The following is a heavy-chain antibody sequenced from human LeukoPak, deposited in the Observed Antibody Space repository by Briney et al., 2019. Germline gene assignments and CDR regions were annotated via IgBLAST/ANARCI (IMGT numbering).Heavy chain of an antibody. J-gene: IGHJ5*02. V-gene: IGHV4-59*01. CDR2: IYYSGST. Sequence: SETLSLTCTVSGGSISSYYWSWIRQPPGKGLEWIGYIYYSGSTNYNPSLKSRVTISVDTSKNQFSLKLSSVTAADTAVYYCARIRSSSWYYNWFDPWGQGTLVTVSS. CDR1: GGSISSYY. D-gene: IGHD6-13*01. CDR3: ARIRSSSWYYNWFDP.